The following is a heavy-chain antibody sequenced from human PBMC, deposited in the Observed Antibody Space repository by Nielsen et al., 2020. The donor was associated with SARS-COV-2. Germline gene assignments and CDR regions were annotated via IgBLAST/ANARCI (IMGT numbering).Heavy chain of an antibody. J-gene: IGHJ3*02. CDR1: GGSISSYY. CDR2: IYYSGST. CDR3: ARLKARGGAFDI. Sequence: SETLSLTCTVSGGSISSYYWSWIRQPPGKGLEWIGYIYYSGSTNYNPSLKSRVTISVDTSKNQFSLKLSSVTAADTAVYYCARLKARGGAFDIWGQGTMVTVSS. D-gene: IGHD3-16*01. V-gene: IGHV4-59*13.